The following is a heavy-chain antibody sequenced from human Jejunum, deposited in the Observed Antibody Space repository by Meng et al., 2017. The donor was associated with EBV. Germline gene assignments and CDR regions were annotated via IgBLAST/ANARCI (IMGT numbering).Heavy chain of an antibody. CDR2: SNPDGRTI. CDR3: TRAGYYRFDY. J-gene: IGHJ4*02. D-gene: IGHD1-26*01. V-gene: IGHV3-74*01. CDR1: GFPLSDHW. Sequence: VDAGGCLVQRGGSVCLSCAASGFPLSDHWIHWVRQALGEGLMWVSRSNPDGRTINYGDSVKGRFTIYRDNAKNTVYLQMNSLRAEDTAVYYCTRAGYYRFDYWGQGALVTVSS.